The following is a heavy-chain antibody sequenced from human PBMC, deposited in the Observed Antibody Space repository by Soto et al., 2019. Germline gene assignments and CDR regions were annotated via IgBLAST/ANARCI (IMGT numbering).Heavy chain of an antibody. V-gene: IGHV4-61*01. Sequence: PSETLSLTCTVSGGSVSSGSYYWSWSRQPPGKGLDYIGYIYYSGSTNYNPSLKSRVTISVDTSKNQFSLKLSSVTAADTAVYYCARSLATTYPYYFDYWGQGTLVTVSS. D-gene: IGHD5-12*01. J-gene: IGHJ4*02. CDR1: GGSVSSGSYY. CDR2: IYYSGST. CDR3: ARSLATTYPYYFDY.